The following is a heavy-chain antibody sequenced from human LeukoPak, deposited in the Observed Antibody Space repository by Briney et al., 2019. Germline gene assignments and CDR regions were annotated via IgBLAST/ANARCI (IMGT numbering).Heavy chain of an antibody. J-gene: IGHJ4*02. CDR3: AKSGPYGSGSYSLDY. D-gene: IGHD3-10*01. Sequence: RGSLRLSCAASGFTFSSYGMHWVRQAPGKGLEWVAFIRYDGSNKYYADSVKGRFTISRDNSKNTLYLQMNSLRAEDTAVYYCAKSGPYGSGSYSLDYWGQGTLVTVSS. V-gene: IGHV3-30*02. CDR2: IRYDGSNK. CDR1: GFTFSSYG.